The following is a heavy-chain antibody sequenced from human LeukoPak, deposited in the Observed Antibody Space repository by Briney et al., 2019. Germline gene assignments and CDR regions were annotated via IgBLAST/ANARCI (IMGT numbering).Heavy chain of an antibody. Sequence: PSETLSLTCTVSGYSISSNYYWGWIRQPPGKGLEWIGSIYHSGSTYYNPSLKSRVTMSVDTSKNQFSLKLSSVTAADTAVYYCARSSGYPRGVYYYGMDVWGQGTTVTVSS. CDR2: IYHSGST. CDR1: GYSISSNYY. V-gene: IGHV4-38-2*02. D-gene: IGHD3-22*01. J-gene: IGHJ6*02. CDR3: ARSSGYPRGVYYYGMDV.